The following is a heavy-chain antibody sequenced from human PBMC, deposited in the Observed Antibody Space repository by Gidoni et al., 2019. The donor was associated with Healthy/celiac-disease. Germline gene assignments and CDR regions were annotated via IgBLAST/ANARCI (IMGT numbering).Heavy chain of an antibody. V-gene: IGHV4-39*01. CDR3: ARLPYGSGSYYPADDAFDI. CDR2: IYYSGST. J-gene: IGHJ3*02. Sequence: QLQLQESGPGLVKPSETLSLTCTVSGGSISSSSYYWGWIRQPPGKGLEWIGSIYYSGSTYYNPSLKSRVTISVDTSKNQFSRKLSSVTAADTAVYYCARLPYGSGSYYPADDAFDIWGQGTMVTVSS. D-gene: IGHD3-10*01. CDR1: GGSISSSSYY.